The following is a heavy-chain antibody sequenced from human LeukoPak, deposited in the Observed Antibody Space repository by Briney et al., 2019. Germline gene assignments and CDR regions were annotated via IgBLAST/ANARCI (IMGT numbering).Heavy chain of an antibody. Sequence: PGGSLRLSCAASGFTFSDYYMSWIRQAPGKGLEWVSYISSSGSTIYYADSVKGRFTISRDNAKNSLYLQMNSLKTEDTAVYYCTCHGSGSYFPYYMDVWGKGTTVTVSS. CDR1: GFTFSDYY. V-gene: IGHV3-11*01. D-gene: IGHD3-10*01. J-gene: IGHJ6*03. CDR2: ISSSGSTI. CDR3: TCHGSGSYFPYYMDV.